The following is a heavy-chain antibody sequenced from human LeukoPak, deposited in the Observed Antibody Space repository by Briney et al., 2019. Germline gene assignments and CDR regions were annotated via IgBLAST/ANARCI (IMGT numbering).Heavy chain of an antibody. V-gene: IGHV4-39*07. CDR1: GGSISSSSYY. CDR3: ARRGTHYYDTRKFFDY. CDR2: IYYSGST. Sequence: PSETLSLTCTVSGGSISSSSYYWGWIRQPPGKGLEWIGSIYYSGSTYYNPSLKSRVTISVDTSKNQFSLKLSSVTAADTAVYYCARRGTHYYDTRKFFDYWGQGTLVTVSS. J-gene: IGHJ4*02. D-gene: IGHD3-22*01.